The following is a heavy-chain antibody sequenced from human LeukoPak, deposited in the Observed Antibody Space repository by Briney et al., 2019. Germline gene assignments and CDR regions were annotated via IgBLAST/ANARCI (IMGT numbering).Heavy chain of an antibody. D-gene: IGHD2-2*01. CDR1: GYSMTTGYY. J-gene: IGHJ3*02. CDR2: IYHGGSI. Sequence: SETLSLTCAVSGYSMTTGYYWGCIRQPPGKGREWIGSIYHGGSIYYNPSLKRRVTMSVDTSKNQFSLKLNSVTAADTAVYYCARILGYCSSNSCHDAFDMWGQGTMVTVSS. V-gene: IGHV4-38-2*01. CDR3: ARILGYCSSNSCHDAFDM.